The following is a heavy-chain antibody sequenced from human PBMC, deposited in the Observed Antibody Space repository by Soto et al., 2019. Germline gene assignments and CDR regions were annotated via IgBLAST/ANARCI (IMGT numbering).Heavy chain of an antibody. CDR1: GYTFTTYA. Sequence: EVQLLESGGGSVQPGGSLRLSCAASGYTFTTYAISWVRQAPGKGLEWVSTISGNGENTYYADPVKGRFTISRDNSKNTLYLQMNSLRGEDTALYYCAKDKYPGSGSYKYYYFYYGMDVWGQETAVTVSS. J-gene: IGHJ6*02. CDR3: AKDKYPGSGSYKYYYFYYGMDV. V-gene: IGHV3-23*01. CDR2: ISGNGENT. D-gene: IGHD3-10*01.